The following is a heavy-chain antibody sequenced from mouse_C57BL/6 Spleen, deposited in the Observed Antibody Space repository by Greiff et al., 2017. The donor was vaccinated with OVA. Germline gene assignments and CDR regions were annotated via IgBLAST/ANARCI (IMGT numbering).Heavy chain of an antibody. CDR2: INPNNGGT. D-gene: IGHD3-2*02. J-gene: IGHJ4*01. V-gene: IGHV1-26*01. CDR3: ARALDSSGVYAMDY. Sequence: VQLQQSGPELVKPGASVKISCKASGYTFTDYYMNWVKQSHGKSLEWVGDINPNNGGTSYNQKFKGKATLTVNKSSSTAYMALRILTSEDSAVYYGARALDSSGVYAMDYWGQGTSVTVSS. CDR1: GYTFTDYY.